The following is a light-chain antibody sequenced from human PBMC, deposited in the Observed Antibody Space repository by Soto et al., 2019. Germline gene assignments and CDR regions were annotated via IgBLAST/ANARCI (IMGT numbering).Light chain of an antibody. Sequence: QSVLTRPASVSGSPRQSITISCTGTNSDVGSYNLVSWFQQHPGKAPKLVIYEVTKRPSGVSDRFSGSKSGNTASLTISGLQAEDEADYYCFSYAGDSVYVFGTGTKV. CDR1: NSDVGSYNL. J-gene: IGLJ1*01. CDR3: FSYAGDSVYV. CDR2: EVT. V-gene: IGLV2-23*02.